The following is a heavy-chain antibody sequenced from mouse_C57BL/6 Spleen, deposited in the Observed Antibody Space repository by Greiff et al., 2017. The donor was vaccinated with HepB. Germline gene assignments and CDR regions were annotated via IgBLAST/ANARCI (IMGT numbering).Heavy chain of an antibody. CDR2: IYPGSGST. V-gene: IGHV1-55*01. CDR3: ARWDYYGSSYDFDY. Sequence: QVQLKQPGAELVKPGASVKMSCKASGYTFTSYWITWVKQRPGQGLEWIGDIYPGSGSTNYNEKFKSKATLTVDTSSSTAYMQLSSLTSEDSAVYYCARWDYYGSSYDFDYWGQGTTLTVSS. D-gene: IGHD1-1*01. J-gene: IGHJ2*01. CDR1: GYTFTSYW.